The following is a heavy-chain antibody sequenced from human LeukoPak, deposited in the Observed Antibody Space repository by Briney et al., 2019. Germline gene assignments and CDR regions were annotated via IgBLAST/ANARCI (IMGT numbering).Heavy chain of an antibody. D-gene: IGHD6-19*01. CDR1: GGSFSGYY. V-gene: IGHV4-34*01. J-gene: IGHJ4*02. CDR2: INHSGST. CDR3: ARLWRYSSGCRADC. Sequence: PSETLSLTCAVYGGSFSGYYWSWIRQPPGKGLEWIGEINHSGSTNYNPSLKSRVTISVDTSKNQFSLKLSSVTAADTAVYYCARLWRYSSGCRADCWGQGTLVTVSS.